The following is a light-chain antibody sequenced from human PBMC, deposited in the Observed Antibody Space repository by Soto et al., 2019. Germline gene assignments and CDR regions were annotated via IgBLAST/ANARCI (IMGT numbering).Light chain of an antibody. V-gene: IGKV3-11*01. Sequence: EIVLTQSPATLSLSPGERATLSCRASQSVSSYLAWYHQKPGQAPRLLIYDASNRATGIPARFSGSGSGTDFTLTISSLEPEEFAVYYCQQRTNWPYTFGLGTKLESK. J-gene: IGKJ2*01. CDR3: QQRTNWPYT. CDR1: QSVSSY. CDR2: DAS.